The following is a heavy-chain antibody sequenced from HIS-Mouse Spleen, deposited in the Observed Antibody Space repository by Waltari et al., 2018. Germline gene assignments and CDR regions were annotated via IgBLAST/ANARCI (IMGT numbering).Heavy chain of an antibody. CDR2: IYYSGRT. D-gene: IGHD6-13*01. CDR1: GCSISSISYY. J-gene: IGHJ2*01. V-gene: IGHV4-39*07. Sequence: QLQLQESGPGLVKPSETLSLTCTVSGCSISSISYYWGWIRQPPGKGLEWIGSIYYSGRTYYNPSLKSRVTISVDTSKNQFSLKLSSVTAADTAVYYCAREIPYSSSWYDWYFDLWGRGTLVTVSS. CDR3: AREIPYSSSWYDWYFDL.